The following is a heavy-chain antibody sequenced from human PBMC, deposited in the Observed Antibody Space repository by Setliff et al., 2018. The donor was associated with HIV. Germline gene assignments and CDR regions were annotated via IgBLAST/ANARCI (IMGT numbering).Heavy chain of an antibody. CDR2: VNPSGGST. D-gene: IGHD6-13*01. V-gene: IGHV1-46*01. CDR3: ARPGIAAADYYFDY. Sequence: ASVKVSCKASGYTFTSHYIHWVRQAPGQGLEWVGMVNPSGGSTAYAQKFQGRVTIIRETSTSTVYMDLSSLGSEDTAVYYCARPGIAAADYYFDYWGQGALVTVSS. CDR1: GYTFTSHY. J-gene: IGHJ4*02.